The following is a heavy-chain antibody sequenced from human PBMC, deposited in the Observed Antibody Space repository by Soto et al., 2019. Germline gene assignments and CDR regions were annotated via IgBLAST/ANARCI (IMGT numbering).Heavy chain of an antibody. CDR2: IYYSGST. CDR1: GGSISSYY. Sequence: LSLTCTVSGGSISSYYWSWIRQPPGKGLEWIGYIYYSGSTNYNPSLKSRVTISVDTSKNQFSLKLSSVTAADTAVYYCARDLGTYNWNPGGWFDPWGQGTLVTVSS. V-gene: IGHV4-59*01. CDR3: ARDLGTYNWNPGGWFDP. D-gene: IGHD1-20*01. J-gene: IGHJ5*02.